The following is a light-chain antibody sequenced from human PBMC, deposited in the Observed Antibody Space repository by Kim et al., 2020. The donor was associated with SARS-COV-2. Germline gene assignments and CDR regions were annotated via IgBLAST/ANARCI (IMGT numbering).Light chain of an antibody. CDR1: QDISSW. CDR2: AAS. CDR3: QQAISFPLT. Sequence: AAVGDRDTISCRASQDISSWLAWYQQKPGKAPELLIYAASNLQGGVPSRFSGSGSGTDFTLTISSLQPEDFATYYCQQAISFPLTFGPGTKVDIK. J-gene: IGKJ3*01. V-gene: IGKV1-12*01.